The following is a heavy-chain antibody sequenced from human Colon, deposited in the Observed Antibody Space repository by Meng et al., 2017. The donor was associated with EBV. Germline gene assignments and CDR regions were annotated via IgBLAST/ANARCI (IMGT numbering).Heavy chain of an antibody. Sequence: QVQLQECAPGLLKPSQTLSLTCTVYGGPISSGTYYWGWIRQLPGKGLEWIAYIHYSGSTYYSPSLKSRVTISVDTSKNQLSLKLSSMTAADTAVYYCARYVFDSSSLYSNWFDPWGQGTLVTVSS. D-gene: IGHD3-22*01. V-gene: IGHV4-31*03. CDR3: ARYVFDSSSLYSNWFDP. J-gene: IGHJ5*02. CDR1: GGPISSGTYY. CDR2: IHYSGST.